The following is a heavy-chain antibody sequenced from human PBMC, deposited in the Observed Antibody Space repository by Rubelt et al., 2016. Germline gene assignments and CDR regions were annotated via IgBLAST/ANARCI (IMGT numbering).Heavy chain of an antibody. V-gene: IGHV3-33*01. J-gene: IGHJ4*02. CDR2: IWYDGSNK. CDR1: GFTFSSYG. Sequence: QVQLVESGGGVVQPGRSLRLSCAASGFTFSSYGMHWVRQAPGKGLEWVAVIWYDGSNKYYADSVKGRFTISRDNSKNSRYLQMNSLRAEDTAVYYCARDTGYCSSTSCYARGFDYWGQGTLVTVSS. CDR3: ARDTGYCSSTSCYARGFDY. D-gene: IGHD2-2*01.